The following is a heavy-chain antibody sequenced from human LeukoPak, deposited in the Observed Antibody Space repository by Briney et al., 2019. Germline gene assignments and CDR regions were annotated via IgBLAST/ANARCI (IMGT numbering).Heavy chain of an antibody. Sequence: GGSLRLSCAASGFTFDDYAMHWVRQAPGKGLEWVSGISWNSGSIGYADSVKGRFTISRDNAKNSLYLQMNSLRAEDTAVYYCARDKGRGYSYGYVTDYWGQGTLVTVSS. V-gene: IGHV3-9*01. D-gene: IGHD5-18*01. CDR1: GFTFDDYA. J-gene: IGHJ4*02. CDR3: ARDKGRGYSYGYVTDY. CDR2: ISWNSGSI.